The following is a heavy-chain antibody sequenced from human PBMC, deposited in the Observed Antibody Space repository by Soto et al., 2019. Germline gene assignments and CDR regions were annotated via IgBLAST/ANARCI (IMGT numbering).Heavy chain of an antibody. J-gene: IGHJ4*02. V-gene: IGHV4-34*01. Sequence: PSETLSLTCAVYGGSFSGYYWSWIRQPPGKGLEWIGEINHSGSTNYNPSLKSRVTISVDTSKNQFSLKLSSVTAADTAVYYCARRSGSRPFDYWGQGTLVTVS. D-gene: IGHD3-10*01. CDR3: ARRSGSRPFDY. CDR1: GGSFSGYY. CDR2: INHSGST.